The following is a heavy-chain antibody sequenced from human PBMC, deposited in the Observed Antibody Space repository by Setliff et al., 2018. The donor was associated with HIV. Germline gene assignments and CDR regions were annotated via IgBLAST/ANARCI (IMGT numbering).Heavy chain of an antibody. V-gene: IGHV4-59*11. D-gene: IGHD3-10*01. CDR2: IYYSEST. J-gene: IGHJ6*02. CDR1: GASIRSHY. Sequence: SETLSLTCTVSGASIRSHYWSWIRQPPGKRLEWIGNIYYSESTNYNPSLKSRVAISVDTSKNLFSLKLTSVTPADTAVYYCAKTEWFGDVVAGYGMDVWGQGTTVTVSS. CDR3: AKTEWFGDVVAGYGMDV.